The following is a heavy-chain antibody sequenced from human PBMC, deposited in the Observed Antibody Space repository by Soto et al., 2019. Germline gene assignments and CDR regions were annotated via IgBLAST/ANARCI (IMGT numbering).Heavy chain of an antibody. V-gene: IGHV4-34*01. CDR2: INHSGSS. Sequence: QVQLQQWGAGLLKPSETLSLTCAVYGGSFSGYYWTWIRQSPGKGLEWIGEINHSGSSNYNPSLKSRLTISVDTSKNQFSLKLISMTAADTALYYCAIGVPLRLVVQADAPDKYYFDSWGLGTLVTVSS. CDR1: GGSFSGYY. J-gene: IGHJ4*02. CDR3: AIGVPLRLVVQADAPDKYYFDS. D-gene: IGHD2-15*01.